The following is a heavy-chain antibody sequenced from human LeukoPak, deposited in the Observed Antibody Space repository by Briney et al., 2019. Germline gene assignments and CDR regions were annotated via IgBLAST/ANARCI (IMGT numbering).Heavy chain of an antibody. CDR3: ARGTYYDILTGQPTYYMDV. D-gene: IGHD3-9*01. CDR1: GGTFSSYA. J-gene: IGHJ6*03. CDR2: IIPIFGTA. V-gene: IGHV1-69*05. Sequence: SVKVSCKASGGTFSSYAISWVRQAPGPGLEWMGGIIPIFGTANYAQKFQGRVTITTDESTSTAYMELSSLRSEDTAVYYCARGTYYDILTGQPTYYMDVWGKGTTVTVSS.